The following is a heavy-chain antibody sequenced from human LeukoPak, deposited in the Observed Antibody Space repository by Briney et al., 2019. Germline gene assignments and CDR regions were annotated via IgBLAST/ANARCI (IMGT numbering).Heavy chain of an antibody. Sequence: AGSLRLSCGAFGFSLGSYSMDWVRQAPGKGLEWVSHINSGSSTIYYADSVKGRFTISRDNAGNSLYLQMNSLRAEDTAVYYCARVLLERPGIDSFDMWGQGTMVTVSS. CDR2: INSGSSTI. J-gene: IGHJ3*02. V-gene: IGHV3-48*01. CDR1: GFSLGSYS. D-gene: IGHD1-1*01. CDR3: ARVLLERPGIDSFDM.